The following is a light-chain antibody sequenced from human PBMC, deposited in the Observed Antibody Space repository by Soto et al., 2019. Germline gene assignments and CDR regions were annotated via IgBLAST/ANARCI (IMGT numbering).Light chain of an antibody. CDR2: GVS. CDR3: QQYDTSPYT. CDR1: QSVIKNY. J-gene: IGKJ2*01. V-gene: IGKV3-20*01. Sequence: ESVVTQSPGTLSLSPGERATLSCRASQSVIKNYLAWYQRKPGQVPRLLIYGVSNRATGIPDRFSGDGSGTDFTLTINSLEAEDSALYYCQQYDTSPYTFGQGTKLEIK.